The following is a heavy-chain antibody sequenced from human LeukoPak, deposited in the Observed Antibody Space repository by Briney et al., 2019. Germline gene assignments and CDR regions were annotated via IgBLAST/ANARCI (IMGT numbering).Heavy chain of an antibody. J-gene: IGHJ4*02. CDR2: ISSSGSTM. V-gene: IGHV3-11*01. Sequence: GGSLRLSCAASGFTFSRSSMSWMRQAPGKGLEWVSYISSSGSTMYYADSVKGRFIISRDNAKNSLYLQMNSLRAEDTAVYYCARSPQSGSGWYDYFDYWGQGTLVTVSS. D-gene: IGHD6-19*01. CDR3: ARSPQSGSGWYDYFDY. CDR1: GFTFSRSS.